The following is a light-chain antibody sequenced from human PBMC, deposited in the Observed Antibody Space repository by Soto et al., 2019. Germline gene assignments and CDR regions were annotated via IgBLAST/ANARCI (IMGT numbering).Light chain of an antibody. CDR1: QSISSY. J-gene: IGKJ5*01. CDR2: AAS. Sequence: IHMTESPSSLSASVGYRVTITFRASQSISSYLNWYQQKPGKVPKLLIYAASSLQSGVPSRFSGSGSGTDFTLTISSLQPEDFATYYCQQSYSTPITFGQGTRLEIK. CDR3: QQSYSTPIT. V-gene: IGKV1-39*01.